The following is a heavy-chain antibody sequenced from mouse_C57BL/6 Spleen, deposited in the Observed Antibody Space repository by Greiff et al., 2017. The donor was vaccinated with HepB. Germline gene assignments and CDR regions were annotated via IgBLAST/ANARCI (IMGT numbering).Heavy chain of an antibody. CDR2: IDPSDSYT. CDR1: GYTFTSYW. J-gene: IGHJ2*01. V-gene: IGHV1-50*01. Sequence: QVQLKQPGAELVKPGASVKLSCKASGYTFTSYWMQWVKQRPGQGLEWIGEIDPSDSYTNYNQKFKGKATLTVDTSSSTAYMQLSSLTSEDSAVYYCARTNYGSSSYFDYWGQGTTLTVSS. CDR3: ARTNYGSSSYFDY. D-gene: IGHD1-1*01.